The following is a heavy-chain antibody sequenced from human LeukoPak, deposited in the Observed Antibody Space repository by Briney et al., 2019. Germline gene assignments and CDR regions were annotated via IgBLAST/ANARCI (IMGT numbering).Heavy chain of an antibody. CDR3: ARGIPTALSGPPFDP. V-gene: IGHV4-34*01. D-gene: IGHD4-17*01. CDR1: GGSFSGYY. CDR2: INHSGST. Sequence: SETLFLTCAVYGGSFSGYYWSWIRQPPGKGLEWIGEINHSGSTNYNPSLKSRVTISVDTSKNQFSLKLSSVTAADTAVYYCARGIPTALSGPPFDPWGQGTLVTVSS. J-gene: IGHJ5*02.